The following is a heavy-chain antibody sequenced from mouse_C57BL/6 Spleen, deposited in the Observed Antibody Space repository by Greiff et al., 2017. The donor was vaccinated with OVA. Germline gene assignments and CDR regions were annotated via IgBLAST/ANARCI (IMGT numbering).Heavy chain of an antibody. Sequence: EVQLQQSGPELVKPGASVKISCKASGYTFTDYYMNWVKQSHGKSLEWIGDINPNNGGTSYNQKFKGKATLTVDKSSSTAYMELRSLTSEDSAVYYCARIPVGRGYFDYWGQGTTLTVSS. CDR1: GYTFTDYY. J-gene: IGHJ2*01. CDR2: INPNNGGT. D-gene: IGHD4-1*01. V-gene: IGHV1-26*01. CDR3: ARIPVGRGYFDY.